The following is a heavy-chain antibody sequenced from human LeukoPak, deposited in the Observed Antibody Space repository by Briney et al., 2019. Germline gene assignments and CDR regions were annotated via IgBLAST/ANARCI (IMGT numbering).Heavy chain of an antibody. D-gene: IGHD2-8*01. J-gene: IGHJ6*03. Sequence: SETPSLTCTVSGGSISSSSYYWGWIRQPPGKGLEWIGSIYYSGSTYYNPSLKSRVTISVDTSKNQFSLKLSSVTAADTAVYYCARHSRVRRIVLMAPYYYYMDVWGKGTTVTVSS. V-gene: IGHV4-39*01. CDR2: IYYSGST. CDR1: GGSISSSSYY. CDR3: ARHSRVRRIVLMAPYYYYMDV.